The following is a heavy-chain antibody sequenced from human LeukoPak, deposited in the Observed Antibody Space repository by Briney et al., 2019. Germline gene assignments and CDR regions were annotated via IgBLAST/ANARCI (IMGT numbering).Heavy chain of an antibody. Sequence: GGSLRLSCAASGFTFSSYWMHWVRQAPGKGPVWVSRINTDGSSTNYADSVKGRFTISRDNAKNTVCLQMNSLRAEDTAVYYCARVVSSRYYYYYMDVWGKGTTVTISS. V-gene: IGHV3-74*01. J-gene: IGHJ6*03. CDR1: GFTFSSYW. CDR3: ARVVSSRYYYYYMDV. CDR2: INTDGSST. D-gene: IGHD2-8*01.